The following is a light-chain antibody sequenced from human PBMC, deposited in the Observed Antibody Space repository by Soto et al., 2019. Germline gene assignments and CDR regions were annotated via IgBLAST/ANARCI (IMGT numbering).Light chain of an antibody. J-gene: IGKJ4*01. Sequence: DIQMTHSPSTLSSSLGDAVTITCRASRSISNWLAWYQQRPGIAPKLLIFDASILQSGVPSRFSGSGSGTEFTLSISRLQTDDFATYYCQQYGSFSPITFGGGTKVDIK. CDR2: DAS. CDR3: QQYGSFSPIT. V-gene: IGKV1-5*01. CDR1: RSISNW.